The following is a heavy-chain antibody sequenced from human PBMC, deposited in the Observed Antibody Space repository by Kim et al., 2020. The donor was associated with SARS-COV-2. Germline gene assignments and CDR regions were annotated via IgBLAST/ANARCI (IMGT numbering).Heavy chain of an antibody. D-gene: IGHD5-12*01. V-gene: IGHV3-21*01. Sequence: GGSLRLSCAASGFTFSSYSMNWVRQAPGKGLEWVSSISSSSSYIYYADSVKGRFTISRDNAKNSLYLQMNSLRAEDTAVYYCARDAPRGMATIRGDYWGQGTLVTVSS. CDR1: GFTFSSYS. J-gene: IGHJ4*02. CDR2: ISSSSSYI. CDR3: ARDAPRGMATIRGDY.